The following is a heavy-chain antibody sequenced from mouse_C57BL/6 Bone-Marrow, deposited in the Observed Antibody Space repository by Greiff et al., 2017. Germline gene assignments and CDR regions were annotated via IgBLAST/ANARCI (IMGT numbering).Heavy chain of an antibody. Sequence: QVQLQQSGAELVRPGSSVKLSCKDSYFAFMASAMHWVKQRPGHGLEWIGSFTMYSDATEYSENFKGKATLTANTSSSTAYMELSILTSEDSAGYYSVYYGSSFAYWGQGTLVTVTA. V-gene: IGHV1-49*01. CDR2: FTMYSDAT. J-gene: IGHJ3*01. CDR3: VYYGSSFAY. D-gene: IGHD1-1*01. CDR1: YFAFMASA.